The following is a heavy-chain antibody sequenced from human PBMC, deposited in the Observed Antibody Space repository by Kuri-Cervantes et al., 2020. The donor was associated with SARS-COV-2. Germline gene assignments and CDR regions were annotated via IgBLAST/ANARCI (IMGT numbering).Heavy chain of an antibody. Sequence: SETLSLTCTVSGGSISSSSYYWGWIRQPPGKGLEWIGSIYYSGSTYYNPSLKSRVTISVDTSKNQFSLKLSSVTAADTAVYYCARDVYYYDSSGYVNNDAFDIWAKGQWSPSPQ. CDR2: IYYSGST. V-gene: IGHV4-39*01. D-gene: IGHD3-22*01. J-gene: IGHJ3*02. CDR3: ARDVYYYDSSGYVNNDAFDI. CDR1: GGSISSSSYY.